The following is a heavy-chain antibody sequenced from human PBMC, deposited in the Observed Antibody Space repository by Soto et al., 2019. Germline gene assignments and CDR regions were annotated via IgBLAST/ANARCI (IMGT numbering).Heavy chain of an antibody. CDR2: ISAHNGNT. D-gene: IGHD1-1*01. CDR1: GSTFTSYG. CDR3: ARGRYGDY. V-gene: IGHV1-18*01. Sequence: QVHLVQSGAEVKKPGASVKVSCKASGSTFTSYGITWVRQAPGQGLEWMGWISAHNGNTDYAQKLQGRVIVTRDTSTSTAYMELRSLRSDDTAVYYCARGRYGDYWGQGPLVTVSS. J-gene: IGHJ4*02.